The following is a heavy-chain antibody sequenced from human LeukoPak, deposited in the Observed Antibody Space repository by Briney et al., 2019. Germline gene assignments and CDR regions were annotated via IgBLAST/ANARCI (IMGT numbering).Heavy chain of an antibody. D-gene: IGHD3-10*01. CDR2: ISYDGSNK. V-gene: IGHV3-30*18. Sequence: GGSLRLSCAASGFTFSSYGMHWVRQAPGKGLEWVAVISYDGSNKYYADSVKGRFTISRDNSKNTLYLQMNSPRAEDTAVYYCAKAFLLWFGELIHGMDVWGQGTTVTVSS. J-gene: IGHJ6*02. CDR1: GFTFSSYG. CDR3: AKAFLLWFGELIHGMDV.